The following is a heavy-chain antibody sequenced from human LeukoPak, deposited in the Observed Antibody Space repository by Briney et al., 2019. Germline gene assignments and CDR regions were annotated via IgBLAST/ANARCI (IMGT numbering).Heavy chain of an antibody. V-gene: IGHV3-21*01. Sequence: PGGSLRLSCAASGFTFSSYSMNWVRQAPGKGLEWVSSISSSSSYIYYADSVKGRFTISRDNAKNSLYLQMNSLRAEDTAVYYCARGALVPAARYYYGMDVWGQGTTVTVSS. CDR3: ARGALVPAARYYYGMDV. J-gene: IGHJ6*02. D-gene: IGHD2-2*01. CDR1: GFTFSSYS. CDR2: ISSSSSYI.